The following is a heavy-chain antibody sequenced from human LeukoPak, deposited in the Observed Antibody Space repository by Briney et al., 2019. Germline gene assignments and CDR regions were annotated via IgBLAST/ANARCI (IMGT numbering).Heavy chain of an antibody. Sequence: GASVKVSCKASGYTFTGYYMHWVRQAPGQGLEWMGWINPNSGGTNYAQKFQGRVTMTRDTSISTAYMELSRLRSDDTAVYYCARDYGSGSYPFDWFDPWGQGTLVNVSS. J-gene: IGHJ5*02. D-gene: IGHD3-10*01. CDR1: GYTFTGYY. CDR3: ARDYGSGSYPFDWFDP. CDR2: INPNSGGT. V-gene: IGHV1-2*02.